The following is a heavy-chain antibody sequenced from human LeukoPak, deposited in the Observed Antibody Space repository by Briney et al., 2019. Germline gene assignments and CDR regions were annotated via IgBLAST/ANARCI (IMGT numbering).Heavy chain of an antibody. D-gene: IGHD3-10*01. J-gene: IGHJ6*03. CDR2: IHYSGST. V-gene: IGHV4-59*01. CDR1: GGSIRNYY. CDR3: ARVEEGYGSGRRENYYYYYMDV. Sequence: SETLSLTCTVSGGSIRNYYWGWIRQPPGKGLEWIGYIHYSGSTNYNPSLKSRVTISVDTSKNQFSLKLSSVTAADTAVDYCARVEEGYGSGRRENYYYYYMDVWGKGTTVTLSS.